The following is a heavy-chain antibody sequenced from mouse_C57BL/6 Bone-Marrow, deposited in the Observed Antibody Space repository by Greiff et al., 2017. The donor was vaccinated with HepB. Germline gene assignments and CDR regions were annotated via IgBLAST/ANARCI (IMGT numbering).Heavy chain of an antibody. J-gene: IGHJ3*01. Sequence: EVKLMESGGGLVKPGGSLKLSCAASGFTFSSYAMSWVRQTPEKRLEWVATISDGGSYTYYPDNVKGRFTISRDNAKNNLYLQMSHLKSEDTAMYYCARDPYGHGAWFAYWGQGTLVTVSA. D-gene: IGHD2-2*01. CDR3: ARDPYGHGAWFAY. CDR1: GFTFSSYA. V-gene: IGHV5-4*01. CDR2: ISDGGSYT.